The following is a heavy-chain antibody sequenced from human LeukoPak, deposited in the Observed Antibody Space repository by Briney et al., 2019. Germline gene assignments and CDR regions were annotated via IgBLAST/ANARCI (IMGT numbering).Heavy chain of an antibody. V-gene: IGHV3-9*01. CDR2: ISWNSGSI. D-gene: IGHD3-9*01. Sequence: GGSLRLSCAASGFTFDDYAMHWVRQAPGKGLEWVSGISWNSGSIGYADSVKGRFTISRDNSKNTLYLQMNSLRAEDTAVYYCAREPAYYDILTGYYNVIDYYYGMDVWGQGTTVTVSS. J-gene: IGHJ6*02. CDR1: GFTFDDYA. CDR3: AREPAYYDILTGYYNVIDYYYGMDV.